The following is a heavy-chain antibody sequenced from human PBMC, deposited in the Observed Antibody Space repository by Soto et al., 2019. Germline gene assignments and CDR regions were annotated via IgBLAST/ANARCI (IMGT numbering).Heavy chain of an antibody. CDR1: GFTFSSYG. CDR3: AKDPPAAVATITPGY. V-gene: IGHV3-30*18. D-gene: IGHD5-12*01. CDR2: ISYDGSNK. Sequence: GGSLRLSCAASGFTFSSYGMHWVRQAPGKGLEWVAVISYDGSNKYYADSVKGRFTISRDNSKNTLYLQMNSLRAEDTAVYYCAKDPPAAVATITPGYWGQGTLVTVSS. J-gene: IGHJ4*02.